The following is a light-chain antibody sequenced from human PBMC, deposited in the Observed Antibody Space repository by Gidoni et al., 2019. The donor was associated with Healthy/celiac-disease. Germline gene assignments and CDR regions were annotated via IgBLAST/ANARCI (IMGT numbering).Light chain of an antibody. CDR3: QKYNSAPRS. Sequence: DIQMTKSPSSLSASGGDRVTITCRASQGISNYLAWYQQKPGKVPKLLIYAASTLQSGVPSLFSGSGSGTDFTLTISSLQPEDVATYYCQKYNSAPRSFXQXTKLEIK. CDR2: AAS. V-gene: IGKV1-27*01. J-gene: IGKJ2*04. CDR1: QGISNY.